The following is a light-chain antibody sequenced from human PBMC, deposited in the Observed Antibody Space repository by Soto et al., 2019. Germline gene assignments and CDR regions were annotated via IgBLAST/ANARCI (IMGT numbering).Light chain of an antibody. CDR2: AVS. J-gene: IGKJ1*01. V-gene: IGKV1-27*01. CDR1: QGISNY. Sequence: DIQMTQSPSSLSASVRDRVTITCRASQGISNYLAWYQQKPGKVPKLLIYAVSTLQSVVPSRFSGRGPGTDFMLTISSLQPEGVAASYCQKYDSAPWMFGQGNNVVIK. CDR3: QKYDSAPWM.